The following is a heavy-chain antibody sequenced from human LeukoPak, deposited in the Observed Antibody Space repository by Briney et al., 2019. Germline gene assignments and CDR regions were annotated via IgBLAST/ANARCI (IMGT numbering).Heavy chain of an antibody. J-gene: IGHJ6*02. V-gene: IGHV1-8*01. CDR1: GYTFTSYD. CDR3: SRGLPPTRHYYHGMDV. D-gene: IGHD2-2*01. CDR2: MNPNSGNT. Sequence: ASVKVSCKASGYTFTSYDINWVRQATGQGLEWMGWMNPNSGNTGYAQKFQGRVTMTRNTSISTAYMELSSLRSEYTAVYYCSRGLPPTRHYYHGMDVWGQGTTVTVSS.